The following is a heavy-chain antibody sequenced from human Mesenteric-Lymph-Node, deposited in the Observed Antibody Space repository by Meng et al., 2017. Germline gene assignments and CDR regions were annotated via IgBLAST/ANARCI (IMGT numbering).Heavy chain of an antibody. V-gene: IGHV4-4*07. D-gene: IGHD6-13*01. J-gene: IGHJ4*02. Sequence: GSLRLSCTVSGGSISSYYWSWIRQPPGKGLEWIGRINTSGSTNYNPSLKSRVTMSIDTSKSQFSLRLSSVTAADTAVYYCARGISAAAAGPAGYWGQGTLVTVSS. CDR1: GGSISSYY. CDR3: ARGISAAAAGPAGY. CDR2: INTSGST.